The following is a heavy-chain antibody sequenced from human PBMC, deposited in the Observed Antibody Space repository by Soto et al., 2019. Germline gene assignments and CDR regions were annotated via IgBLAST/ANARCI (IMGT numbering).Heavy chain of an antibody. Sequence: QVQLVESGGGVVQPGRSLRLSCAASGFTFSSYGMHWVRQAPGKGLEWVAVISYDGSNKYYADSVKGRFTISRDNSKNTLYLQMNSLRAEDTAVYYCAKAPGSSVWLESYFDYWGQGTLVTVSS. V-gene: IGHV3-30*18. J-gene: IGHJ4*02. CDR2: ISYDGSNK. D-gene: IGHD6-19*01. CDR3: AKAPGSSVWLESYFDY. CDR1: GFTFSSYG.